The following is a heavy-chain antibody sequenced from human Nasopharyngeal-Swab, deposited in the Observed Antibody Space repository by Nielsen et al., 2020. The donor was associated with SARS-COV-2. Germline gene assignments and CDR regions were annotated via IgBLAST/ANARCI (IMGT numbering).Heavy chain of an antibody. J-gene: IGHJ1*01. V-gene: IGHV4-30-2*01. CDR3: ASYYHYYDSSGYPFGPYFQH. CDR2: IYHSGST. CDR1: GGSISSGGYS. Sequence: SETLSLTCAVSGGSISSGGYSWSWIRQPPGKGLEWIGYIYHSGSTYYNPSLKSRVTISVDRSKNQFSLKLSSVTAADTAVYYCASYYHYYDSSGYPFGPYFQHWGQGTLVTVSS. D-gene: IGHD3-22*01.